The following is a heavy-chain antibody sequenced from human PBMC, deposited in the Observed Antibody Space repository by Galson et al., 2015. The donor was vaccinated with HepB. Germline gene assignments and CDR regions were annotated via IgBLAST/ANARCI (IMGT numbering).Heavy chain of an antibody. V-gene: IGHV1-46*01. CDR1: GYTFTSYY. CDR3: ARGGRWLQLRRRGADAFDI. CDR2: INPSGGST. Sequence: SVKVSCKASGYTFTSYYMHWVRQAPGQGLEWMGIINPSGGSTSYAQKFQGRVTMTRDTSTSTVYMELSSLRSEDTAVYYCARGGRWLQLRRRGADAFDIWGQGTMVTVSS. D-gene: IGHD5-24*01. J-gene: IGHJ3*02.